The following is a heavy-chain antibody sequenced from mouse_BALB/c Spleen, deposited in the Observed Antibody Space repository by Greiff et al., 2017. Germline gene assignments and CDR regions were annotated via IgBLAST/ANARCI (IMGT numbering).Heavy chain of an antibody. CDR1: GFTFSSYT. CDR3: ARLGPSYYFDY. Sequence: EVQVVESGGGLVQPGGSLKLSCAASGFTFSSYTMSWVRQTPEKRLEWVAYISNGGGSTYYPDTVKGRFTISRDNAKNTLYLQMSSLKSEDTAMYYCARLGPSYYFDYWGQGTTLTVSS. CDR2: ISNGGGST. D-gene: IGHD4-1*01. J-gene: IGHJ2*01. V-gene: IGHV5-12-2*01.